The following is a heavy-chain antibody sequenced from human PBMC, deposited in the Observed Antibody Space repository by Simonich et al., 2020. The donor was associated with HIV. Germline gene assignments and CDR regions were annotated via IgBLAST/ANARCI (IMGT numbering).Heavy chain of an antibody. Sequence: QVHLQQWGAGLLKPSETLSLTCAVYGGSFGGYYWGWVRQSPGKGLEWIGEINHRGSNNYNPYRKSRVTISVDTSKNQFSLKLSSVTAADTALYSCARGIPRNYYYFYYMDVWGKGTTVIVSS. CDR3: ARGIPRNYYYFYYMDV. J-gene: IGHJ6*03. CDR2: INHRGSN. V-gene: IGHV4-34*01. CDR1: GGSFGGYY. D-gene: IGHD1-1*01.